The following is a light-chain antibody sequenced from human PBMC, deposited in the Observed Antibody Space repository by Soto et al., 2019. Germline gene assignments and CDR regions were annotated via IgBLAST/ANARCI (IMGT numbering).Light chain of an antibody. CDR2: KAS. CDR3: QQYNSYSEA. V-gene: IGKV1-5*03. CDR1: QNINDW. J-gene: IGKJ1*01. Sequence: DIQMTQSPSSLSASVGDRVTITCRASQNINDWLAWYQQKPGEAPKLLISKASDLESGVPSRFSGSGSGTEFTLTISSLQPDDFATYFCQQYNSYSEAFGQGTKVDIK.